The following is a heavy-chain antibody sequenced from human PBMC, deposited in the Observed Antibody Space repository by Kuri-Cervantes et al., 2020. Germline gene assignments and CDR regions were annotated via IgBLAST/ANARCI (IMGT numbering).Heavy chain of an antibody. Sequence: ASVKVSCKASGYTFTSYYMHWVRQAPGQGLEWMGIINPSGGSTSYAQKFQGRVTMTRDTSTSTVYMELSSLRSEDTAVYYCARGAAAVAGTFLRGRAKRYYFDYWGQGTLVTVSS. CDR1: GYTFTSYY. CDR3: ARGAAAVAGTFLRGRAKRYYFDY. D-gene: IGHD6-19*01. V-gene: IGHV1-46*01. J-gene: IGHJ4*02. CDR2: INPSGGST.